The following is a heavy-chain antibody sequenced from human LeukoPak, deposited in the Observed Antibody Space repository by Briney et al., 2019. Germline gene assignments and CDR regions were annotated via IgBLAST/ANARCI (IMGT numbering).Heavy chain of an antibody. CDR2: SFHSGST. CDR3: ARGYYHSSGYYPRYHFDC. CDR1: GGSISSSNW. Sequence: PSETLSLTCAVSGGSISSSNWWSWVRQPPGKGLEWIGESFHSGSTNYNPSLKSRVTISVDKSRNQFSLKLSSVTAADTAVYYCARGYYHSSGYYPRYHFDCWGQGTLVTVSS. D-gene: IGHD3-22*01. J-gene: IGHJ4*02. V-gene: IGHV4-4*02.